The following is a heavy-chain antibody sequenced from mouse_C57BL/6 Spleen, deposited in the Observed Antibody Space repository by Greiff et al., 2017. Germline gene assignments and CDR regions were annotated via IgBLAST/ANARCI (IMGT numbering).Heavy chain of an antibody. D-gene: IGHD3-2*02. CDR1: GYTFTDYE. CDR2: IDPETGGT. CDR3: TIDSSGYVGVFDY. Sequence: LQESGAELVRPGASVTLSCKASGYTFTDYEMHWVKQTPVHGLEWIGAIDPETGGTAYNQKFKGKAILTADKSSSTAYMELRSLTSEDSAVYYCTIDSSGYVGVFDYWGQGTTLTVSS. J-gene: IGHJ2*01. V-gene: IGHV1-15*01.